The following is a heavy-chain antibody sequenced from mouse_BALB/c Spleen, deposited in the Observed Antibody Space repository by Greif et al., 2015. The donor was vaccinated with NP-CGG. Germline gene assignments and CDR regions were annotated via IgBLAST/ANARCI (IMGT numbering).Heavy chain of an antibody. V-gene: IGHV14-4*02. Sequence: VQLQQSGAELVRSGASVKLSCTASGFNIKDYYMHWVKQRPEQGLEWIGWIDPENGDTEYAPKFQGKATMTADTSSNTAYLQLSSLTSEDTAVYYCSAYYGNYDPFWYFDVWGAGTTVTVSS. CDR2: IDPENGDT. CDR3: SAYYGNYDPFWYFDV. D-gene: IGHD2-1*01. CDR1: GFNIKDYY. J-gene: IGHJ1*01.